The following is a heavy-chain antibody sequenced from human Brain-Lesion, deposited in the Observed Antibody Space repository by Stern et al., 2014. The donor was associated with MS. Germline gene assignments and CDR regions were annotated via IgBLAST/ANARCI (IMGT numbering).Heavy chain of an antibody. CDR1: GSTFTTID. V-gene: IGHV1-8*01. J-gene: IGHJ4*02. CDR3: AGGQPEMSHFDF. CDR2: MSPSSGDT. D-gene: IGHD1-14*01. Sequence: VQLVESGAEARRPGASVRVSCKTSGSTFTTIDINWVRQATGHGIEWLGWMSPSSGDTGYAQKFQGRVAMTRDTSINTAYMELSSLVSEDTAVYYCAGGQPEMSHFDFWGQGTQVIVSS.